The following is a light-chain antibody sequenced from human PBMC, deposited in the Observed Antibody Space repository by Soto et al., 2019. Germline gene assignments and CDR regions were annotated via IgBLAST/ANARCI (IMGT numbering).Light chain of an antibody. J-gene: IGKJ1*01. Sequence: DIQMTQSPSTLSASVGDRVTITCRASQSISSWLAWYQQKPGKAPKLLIYDASSLESGVPSRFSGSGSGTEFTLTISSLQPDDFAVYYCQQYNFWPRSFGQGTKVEIK. CDR1: QSISSW. V-gene: IGKV1-5*01. CDR2: DAS. CDR3: QQYNFWPRS.